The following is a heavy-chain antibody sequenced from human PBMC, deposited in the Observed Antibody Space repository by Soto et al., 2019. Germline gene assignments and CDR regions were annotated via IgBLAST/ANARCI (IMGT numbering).Heavy chain of an antibody. Sequence: PGGSLRLSCAASGFIFSNNVMSWVRLAPGKGLEWVSSISDSGGTSYYADSVKGRFTISRDNSKNTLYLQMNSLRAEDTAIYYCAKRPRALLTFDYWGQGTLVTAPQ. CDR2: ISDSGGTS. CDR3: AKRPRALLTFDY. J-gene: IGHJ4*02. V-gene: IGHV3-23*01. D-gene: IGHD1-26*01. CDR1: GFIFSNNV.